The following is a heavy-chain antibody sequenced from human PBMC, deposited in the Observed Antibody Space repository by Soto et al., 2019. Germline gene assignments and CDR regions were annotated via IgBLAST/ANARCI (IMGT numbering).Heavy chain of an antibody. V-gene: IGHV4-39*01. D-gene: IGHD2-15*01. CDR2: IYYSGST. CDR3: ASGTYPLCSGGSCYFH. CDR1: GGSISSSSYY. J-gene: IGHJ4*02. Sequence: SETLSLTCTVSGGSISSSSYYWGWIRQPPGKGLEWIGSIYYSGSTYYNPSLKSRVTISVDTSKNQFSLKLSSVTAADTAVYYCASGTYPLCSGGSCYFHWGQGTLVTVSS.